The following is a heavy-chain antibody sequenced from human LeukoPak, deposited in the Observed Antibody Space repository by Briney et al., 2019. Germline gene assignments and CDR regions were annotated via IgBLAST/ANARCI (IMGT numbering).Heavy chain of an antibody. Sequence: ASVKVSCKASGYTFTGYYMHWVRQAPGQGLEWMGWINPNSGGTNYAQKFQGRVTMTRDTSISTAYMELSRLRSDDTAVYYCAAGGDYDYVWGSYRYTEGHAFDIWGQGTMVTVSS. CDR3: AAGGDYDYVWGSYRYTEGHAFDI. J-gene: IGHJ3*02. V-gene: IGHV1-2*02. CDR2: INPNSGGT. D-gene: IGHD3-16*02. CDR1: GYTFTGYY.